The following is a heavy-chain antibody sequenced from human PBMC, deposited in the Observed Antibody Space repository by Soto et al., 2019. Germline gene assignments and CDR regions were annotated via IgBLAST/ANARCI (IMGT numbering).Heavy chain of an antibody. D-gene: IGHD3-10*01. J-gene: IGHJ6*02. V-gene: IGHV4-4*07. Sequence: PSETLSLTCTVSGGSISSYYWSWIRQPAGKGLEWIGRIYTSGSTNYNPSVKSRVTMSVDTSKNQFSLKLSSVTAADTAVYYCARTYGSGSRAYYYYGMDVWGQGTTVTVSS. CDR1: GGSISSYY. CDR3: ARTYGSGSRAYYYYGMDV. CDR2: IYTSGST.